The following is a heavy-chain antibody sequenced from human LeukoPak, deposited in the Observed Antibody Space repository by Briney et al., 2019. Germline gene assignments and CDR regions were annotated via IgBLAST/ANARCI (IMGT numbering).Heavy chain of an antibody. V-gene: IGHV3-23*01. D-gene: IGHD4-17*01. Sequence: GGSLRLSCAASGFTFSSYAMTWVRQPPGKGLEWVSSLSGSGASSYYADSVKGRFTISRDNSKNTLYLQMNSLRADDTAVYYCAPPPITVTIRYWGQGTLVTVSS. CDR2: LSGSGASS. CDR1: GFTFSSYA. J-gene: IGHJ4*02. CDR3: APPPITVTIRY.